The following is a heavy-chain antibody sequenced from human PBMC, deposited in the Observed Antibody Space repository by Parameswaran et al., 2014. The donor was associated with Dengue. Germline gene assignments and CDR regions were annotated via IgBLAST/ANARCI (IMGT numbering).Heavy chain of an antibody. CDR3: VSYNWNYGADY. V-gene: IGHV3-74*01. D-gene: IGHD1-7*01. Sequence: WIRQPPGKGLVWVSRINPDGSYTNHADPVKGRFTISRDNAKNTLYLQMNSVRVEDTAVYYCVSYNWNYGADYWGQGTLVTVSS. J-gene: IGHJ4*01. CDR2: INPDGSYT.